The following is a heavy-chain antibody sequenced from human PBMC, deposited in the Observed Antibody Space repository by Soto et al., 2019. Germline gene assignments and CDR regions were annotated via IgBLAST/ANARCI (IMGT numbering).Heavy chain of an antibody. D-gene: IGHD5-12*01. CDR2: ISYDEIDK. Sequence: GGSLRLSGAASGFTFRSYSIHWVRQAPCKGLEWVAVISYDEIDKYYAASLKGRFTISRDNSKNTLYLQMNSLRGEDTAVYYCERDISVASPDYLGQGTLVTFSS. J-gene: IGHJ4*02. V-gene: IGHV3-30*03. CDR1: GFTFRSYS. CDR3: ERDISVASPDY.